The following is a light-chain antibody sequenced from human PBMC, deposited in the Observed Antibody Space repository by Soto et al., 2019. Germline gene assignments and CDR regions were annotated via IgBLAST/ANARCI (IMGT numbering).Light chain of an antibody. CDR3: VQYHSLLT. CDR1: QDTRSA. V-gene: IGKV1-6*01. Sequence: AIEMTPSPSSLSASVGDRVTITCRTSQDTRSALAWYQQRPRKALKLLIYAASRLQSGVRSRFGGSGSGTYFPLTIGSLQPEDFAAYYWVQYHSLLTFGGGTLVQ. CDR2: AAS. J-gene: IGKJ4*01.